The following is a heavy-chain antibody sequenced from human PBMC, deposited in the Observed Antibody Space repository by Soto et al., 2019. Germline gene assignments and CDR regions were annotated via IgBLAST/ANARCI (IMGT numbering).Heavy chain of an antibody. CDR1: GYTFTSYD. V-gene: IGHV1-8*01. CDR2: MNPNSGNT. CDR3: ARVPPYDFWSGTYYYYYMDV. J-gene: IGHJ6*03. D-gene: IGHD3-3*01. Sequence: GASVKVSCKASGYTFTSYDINWVRQATGQGLEWMGWMNPNSGNTGYAQKFQGRVTMTRNTSISTAYMELSSLRSEDTAVYYCARVPPYDFWSGTYYYYYMDVWGKGTTVTSP.